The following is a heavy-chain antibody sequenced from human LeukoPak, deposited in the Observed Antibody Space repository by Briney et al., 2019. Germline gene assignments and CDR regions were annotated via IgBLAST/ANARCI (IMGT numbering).Heavy chain of an antibody. J-gene: IGHJ3*02. D-gene: IGHD3-3*01. CDR1: GGSISSYY. V-gene: IGHV4-59*01. Sequence: PSETLSLTCTVSGGSISSYYWSWIRQPPGKGLEWIGYIYYSGSTNYNPSLKSRVTISVDTFKNQFSLKLSSVTAADTAVYYCARGAYDFWSGPPDAFDIWGQGTMVTVSS. CDR3: ARGAYDFWSGPPDAFDI. CDR2: IYYSGST.